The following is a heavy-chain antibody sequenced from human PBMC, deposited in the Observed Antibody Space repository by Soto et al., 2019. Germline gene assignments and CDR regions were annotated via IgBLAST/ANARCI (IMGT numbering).Heavy chain of an antibody. V-gene: IGHV4-39*01. Sequence: ERLCRSGAVSGGSISSSSYYWGWIRQPPGKGLEWIGSIYYSWSTYYNLSLKSRVTISVDTSKNQFSLKLGSVTAADTAVYYCARHATYDFWKGYGMDVWGQGTKVTVSS. CDR1: GGSISSSSYY. CDR3: ARHATYDFWKGYGMDV. CDR2: IYYSWST. D-gene: IGHD3-3*01. J-gene: IGHJ6*02.